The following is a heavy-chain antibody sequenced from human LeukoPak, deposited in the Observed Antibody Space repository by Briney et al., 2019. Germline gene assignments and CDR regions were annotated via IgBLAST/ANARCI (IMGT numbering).Heavy chain of an antibody. CDR1: GYTFTGYY. J-gene: IGHJ4*02. V-gene: IGHV1-2*02. CDR2: INPNSGGT. CDR3: ARYDCSGGSCYFDY. D-gene: IGHD2-15*01. Sequence: GAPVKVSRKASGYTFTGYYMHWVRQAPGQGLEWMGWINPNSGGTNYAQKFQGRVTMTRDTSISTAYMELSRLRSDDTAVYYCARYDCSGGSCYFDYWGQGTLVTVSS.